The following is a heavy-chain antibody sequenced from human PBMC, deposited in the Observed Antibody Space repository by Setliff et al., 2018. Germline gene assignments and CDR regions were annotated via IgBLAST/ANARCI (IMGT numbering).Heavy chain of an antibody. V-gene: IGHV3-48*01. D-gene: IGHD3-22*01. CDR2: ISSSSSTI. J-gene: IGHJ6*03. Sequence: TGGSLRLSCAASGFTFSSYSMNWVRQAPGKGLEWVSYISSSSSTIYYADSVKGRFTISRDNAKNSLYLQMNSLRAEDTAVYYCARGAYYYDSSGYYGYYYYYMDVWGKGTTVTVSS. CDR3: ARGAYYYDSSGYYGYYYYYMDV. CDR1: GFTFSSYS.